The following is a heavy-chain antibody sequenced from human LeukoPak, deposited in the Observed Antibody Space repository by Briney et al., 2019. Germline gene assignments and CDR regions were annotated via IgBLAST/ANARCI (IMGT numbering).Heavy chain of an antibody. J-gene: IGHJ5*02. Sequence: ASVKVSCKASGYTFTSYGISWVRQAPGQGLEWMGWISAYNGNTNYAQKLQGRVTMTTDTSTSTAYMELRSLRSDDTAVYYCARVLWFGVPRNWFDPWGQGTLVTVSS. CDR2: ISAYNGNT. CDR3: ARVLWFGVPRNWFDP. D-gene: IGHD3-10*01. CDR1: GYTFTSYG. V-gene: IGHV1-18*01.